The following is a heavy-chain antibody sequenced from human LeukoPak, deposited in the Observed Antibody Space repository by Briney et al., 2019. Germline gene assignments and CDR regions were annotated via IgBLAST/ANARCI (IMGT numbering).Heavy chain of an antibody. CDR2: ISSSGNTI. D-gene: IGHD3-10*02. V-gene: IGHV3-48*03. J-gene: IGHJ6*04. CDR3: AELGITMIGGV. Sequence: GGSLRLSCAASGFTLSSYEMNWVRQAPGKGLEWVSYISSSGNTIYYADSVKGRFTISRDNAKNSLYLQMNSLRAEDTAVYYCAELGITMIGGVWGKGTTVTISS. CDR1: GFTLSSYE.